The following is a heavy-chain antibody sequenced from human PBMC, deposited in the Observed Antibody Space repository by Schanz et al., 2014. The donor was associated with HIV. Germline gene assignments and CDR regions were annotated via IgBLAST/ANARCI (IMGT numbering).Heavy chain of an antibody. CDR2: ISYDGSNK. CDR1: GFTFGDYA. J-gene: IGHJ6*02. D-gene: IGHD3-22*01. Sequence: VHLVESGGGLIKPGRSLRLSCTASGFTFGDYAMSWFRQAPGKGLEWVAVISYDGSNKYYADSVKGRFTISRDNSKNTLYLQVKRLRTEDTXXYFCAKDGNLYDSRYRGKGNYYHYYGMDVWGQGTTVTVS. V-gene: IGHV3-30-3*02. CDR3: AKDGNLYDSRYRGKGNYYHYYGMDV.